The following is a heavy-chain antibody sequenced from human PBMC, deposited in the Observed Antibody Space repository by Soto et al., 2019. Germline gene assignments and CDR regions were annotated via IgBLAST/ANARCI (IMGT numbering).Heavy chain of an antibody. V-gene: IGHV1-8*02. D-gene: IGHD3-3*01. Sequence: GASVKVSCKASGGTFSSYTISWVRQAPGQGLEWMGRMNPNSGNTGYAQKFQGRVTMTRNNSISTAYMELSSLRSEDTAVYYCARGVLNFWSGYTTNYYYYYMDVWGKGTTVTVSS. CDR3: ARGVLNFWSGYTTNYYYYYMDV. CDR1: GGTFSSYT. J-gene: IGHJ6*03. CDR2: MNPNSGNT.